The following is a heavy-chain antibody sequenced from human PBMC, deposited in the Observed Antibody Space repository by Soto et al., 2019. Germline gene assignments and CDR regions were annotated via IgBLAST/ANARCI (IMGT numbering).Heavy chain of an antibody. CDR3: ARNYGSGANWFDP. Sequence: QVQLQESGPGLVKPSQTLSLTCTVSGGSISSGDYYWSWIRQPPGKGLEWIGYIYYSGSTYYNPSLKSRVTRSVDTSKNQFALKLSSVTAADTAVYYCARNYGSGANWFDPWGQGTLVTVSS. J-gene: IGHJ5*02. V-gene: IGHV4-30-4*01. CDR2: IYYSGST. D-gene: IGHD3-10*01. CDR1: GGSISSGDYY.